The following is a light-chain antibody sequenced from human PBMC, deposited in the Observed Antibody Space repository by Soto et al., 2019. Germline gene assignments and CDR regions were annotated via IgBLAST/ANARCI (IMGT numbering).Light chain of an antibody. V-gene: IGKV1-5*03. CDR1: QSISYW. CDR3: QHYNSY. CDR2: KAS. J-gene: IGKJ4*01. Sequence: DLQMTQSPSTLSASVGDRVTITCRASQSISYWLAWYQQKPGKAPNLLIYKASSLASGVPSRFSGSGSGTEFTLTINSLQPDDFATYYCQHYNSYFGGGTKVEIK.